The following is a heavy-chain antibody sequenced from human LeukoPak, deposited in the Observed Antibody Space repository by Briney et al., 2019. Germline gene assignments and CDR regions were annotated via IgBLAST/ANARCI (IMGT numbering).Heavy chain of an antibody. J-gene: IGHJ6*02. Sequence: GGSLRLSCAASGFTFSSYAMHWVRQAPGKGLEWVAVISYDGSNKYYADSMKGRFTISRDNSKNTLYLQMNSLRAEDTAVYYCARTYYYGSGSYQYYYYYGMDVWGQGTTVTVSS. CDR3: ARTYYYGSGSYQYYYYYGMDV. V-gene: IGHV3-30*04. CDR1: GFTFSSYA. D-gene: IGHD3-10*01. CDR2: ISYDGSNK.